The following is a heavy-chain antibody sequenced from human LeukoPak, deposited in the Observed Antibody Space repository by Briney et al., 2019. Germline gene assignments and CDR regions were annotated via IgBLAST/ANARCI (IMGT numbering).Heavy chain of an antibody. CDR3: AKTGFQWGDYYYYMDV. D-gene: IGHD1-14*01. CDR2: IRYDGSNK. J-gene: IGHJ6*03. V-gene: IGHV3-30*02. Sequence: HPGGSLRLSCAASGFAFSSYGMHWVRQAPGKGLEWVAFIRYDGSNKYYADSVKGRFTISRDNSKNTLYLQMTSLRAEDTAAYSCAKTGFQWGDYYYYMDVWGEGTTVTVSS. CDR1: GFAFSSYG.